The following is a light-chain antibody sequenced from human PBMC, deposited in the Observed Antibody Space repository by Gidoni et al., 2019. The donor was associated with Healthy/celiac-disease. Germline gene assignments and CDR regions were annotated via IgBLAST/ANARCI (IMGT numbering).Light chain of an antibody. CDR2: DAS. J-gene: IGKJ4*01. CDR3: QQYDNLPLT. CDR1: QDISNY. V-gene: IGKV1-33*01. Sequence: DIQMTQSPPSLSASVGDRVTITFQASQDISNYLNWYQQKPGKAPKLLIYDASNLETGVPSRFSGSGSGTDFTFTIISLQPEDIATYYCQQYDNLPLTFXGXTKVEIK.